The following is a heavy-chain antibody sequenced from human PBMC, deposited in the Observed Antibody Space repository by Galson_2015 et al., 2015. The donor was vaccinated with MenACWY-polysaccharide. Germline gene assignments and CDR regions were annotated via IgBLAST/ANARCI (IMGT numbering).Heavy chain of an antibody. J-gene: IGHJ4*02. D-gene: IGHD4-17*01. CDR1: GFTFSTYP. CDR3: ARDSYGDYAFDY. V-gene: IGHV3-30*04. Sequence: SLRLSCAVSGFTFSTYPMHWVRQTPGKGLEWLAVISYDARNKYYADSVKGRFTISRDNAKNSLYLQMNSLRAEDTAVYYCARDSYGDYAFDYWGQGTLVTVSS. CDR2: ISYDARNK.